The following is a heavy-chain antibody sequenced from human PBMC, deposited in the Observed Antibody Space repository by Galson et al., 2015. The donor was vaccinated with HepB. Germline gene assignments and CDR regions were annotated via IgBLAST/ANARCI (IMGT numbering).Heavy chain of an antibody. CDR3: AKVLHDYGGSWYLGDFDY. D-gene: IGHD4-23*01. V-gene: IGHV3-30*18. Sequence: SLRLSCAASGFTFSSYGMHWVRQAPGKGLEWVAVISYDGSNKYYADSVKGRFTISRDNSKNTLYLQMNSLRAEDTAVYYCAKVLHDYGGSWYLGDFDYWGQGTLVTVSS. CDR1: GFTFSSYG. J-gene: IGHJ4*02. CDR2: ISYDGSNK.